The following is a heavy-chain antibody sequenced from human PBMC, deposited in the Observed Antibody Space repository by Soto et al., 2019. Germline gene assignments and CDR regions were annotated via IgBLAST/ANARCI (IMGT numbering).Heavy chain of an antibody. D-gene: IGHD3-22*01. CDR3: AKGAYYYDSSGYSLTPFDY. CDR1: GFTFSSYW. V-gene: IGHV3-23*01. Sequence: PGGSLRLSCAASGFTFSSYWMHWVRQAPGKGLEWVSAISGSGGSTYYADSVKGRFTISRDNSKNTLYLQMNSLRAEDTAVYYCAKGAYYYDSSGYSLTPFDYWGQGTLVTVSS. CDR2: ISGSGGST. J-gene: IGHJ4*02.